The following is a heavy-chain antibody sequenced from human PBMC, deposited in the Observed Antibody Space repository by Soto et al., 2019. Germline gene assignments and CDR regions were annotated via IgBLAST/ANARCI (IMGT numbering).Heavy chain of an antibody. CDR1: GGSISSGGYY. D-gene: IGHD4-17*01. J-gene: IGHJ4*02. Sequence: QVQLQESGPGLVKPSQTLSLTCTVSGGSISSGGYYWSWIRQHPGKGLEWIGYIYYSGSTYYNPSLKSRVTIAVDTSKSKFSLKLSSVTAAGTAVYSCAREGIDYGDRPGRVGSWGKGTMVTVSS. CDR3: AREGIDYGDRPGRVGS. V-gene: IGHV4-31*03. CDR2: IYYSGST.